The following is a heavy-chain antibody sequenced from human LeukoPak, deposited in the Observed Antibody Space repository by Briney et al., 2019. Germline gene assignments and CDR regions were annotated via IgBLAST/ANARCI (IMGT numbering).Heavy chain of an antibody. CDR3: AKVPRWLQFFDY. D-gene: IGHD5-24*01. CDR2: ISGSGAST. Sequence: GGSLKLPWAAPGSPFSSYAWSWFAKAPGKGLDWFSAISGSGASTYYADSVKGRFTISRDNSKNTLYLQMNSLRAEDTAVYYCAKVPRWLQFFDYWGQGTLVTVSS. V-gene: IGHV3-23*01. J-gene: IGHJ4*02. CDR1: GSPFSSYA.